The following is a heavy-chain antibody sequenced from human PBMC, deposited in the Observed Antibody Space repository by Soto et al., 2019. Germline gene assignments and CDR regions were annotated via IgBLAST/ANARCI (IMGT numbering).Heavy chain of an antibody. J-gene: IGHJ6*02. V-gene: IGHV1-8*01. CDR2: MNPNSGNT. D-gene: IGHD3-16*01. CDR3: ARDDDDYFWGSHYYYGMDV. CDR1: GYTFTSYD. Sequence: QVQLVQSGAEVKKPGASVKVSCKASGYTFTSYDINWVRQATGQGLEWMGWMNPNSGNTGYAQKFQGRVTMTRNTSISTAYMELSSLRSEDTAVYYCARDDDDYFWGSHYYYGMDVWGQGTTVTVSS.